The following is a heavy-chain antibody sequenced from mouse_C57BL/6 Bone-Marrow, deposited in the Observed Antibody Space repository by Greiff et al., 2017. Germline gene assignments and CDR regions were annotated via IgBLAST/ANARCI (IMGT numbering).Heavy chain of an antibody. CDR3: VRGYYGSPHYFDY. Sequence: EVQLVESGGGLVQPKGSLKLSCAASGFSFNTYAMNWVRQAPGKGLEWVARIRSKSNNYATYYADSVKDRFTISRDDSESMLYLQMNNLKTEDTAMYYCVRGYYGSPHYFDYWGQGTTLTVSS. CDR1: GFSFNTYA. D-gene: IGHD1-1*01. CDR2: IRSKSNNYAT. V-gene: IGHV10-1*01. J-gene: IGHJ2*01.